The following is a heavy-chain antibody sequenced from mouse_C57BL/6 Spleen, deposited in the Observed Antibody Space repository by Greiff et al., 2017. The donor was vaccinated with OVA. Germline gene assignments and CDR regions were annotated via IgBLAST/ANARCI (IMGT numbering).Heavy chain of an antibody. CDR2: ISYDGSN. CDR3: AREGAY. J-gene: IGHJ3*01. CDR1: GYSITSGYY. Sequence: EESGPGLVKPSQSLSLTCSVTGYSITSGYYWNWIRQFPGNQLEWVGYISYDGSNNYNPSLKNRISITLDTSKNQSFLKLNSVTTEDTATYYCAREGAYWGQGTLVTVSA. V-gene: IGHV3-6*01.